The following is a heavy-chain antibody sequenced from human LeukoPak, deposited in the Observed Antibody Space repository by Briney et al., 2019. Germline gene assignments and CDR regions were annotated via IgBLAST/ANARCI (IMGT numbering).Heavy chain of an antibody. CDR1: GYTFTSDG. J-gene: IGHJ4*02. D-gene: IGHD3-22*01. CDR2: ISAYNGNT. Sequence: ASVKVSCKASGYTFTSDGISWVRQAPGQGLEWMGWISAYNGNTNYAQKLQGRVTMTTDTSTSTAYMELRSLRPDDTAVYYCARAEGYYYDSSGYYLHHFDNWGQGTLVTVSS. CDR3: ARAEGYYYDSSGYYLHHFDN. V-gene: IGHV1-18*01.